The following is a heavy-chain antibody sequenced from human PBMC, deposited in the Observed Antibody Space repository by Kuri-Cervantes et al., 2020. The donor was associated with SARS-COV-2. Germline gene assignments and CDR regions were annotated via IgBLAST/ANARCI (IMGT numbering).Heavy chain of an antibody. J-gene: IGHJ4*02. CDR1: GYTFTHYY. CDR3: ARAPQGIQLWLGDY. Sequence: ASLKVSCKASGYTFTHYYIRWVRQAPGQGLEWMGWINPNSGSTKNAQNFQGWVTMTRDTSISTAYMELSRLKSDDTAVYYCARAPQGIQLWLGDYWGQGTPVTVSS. D-gene: IGHD5-18*01. CDR2: INPNSGST. V-gene: IGHV1-2*04.